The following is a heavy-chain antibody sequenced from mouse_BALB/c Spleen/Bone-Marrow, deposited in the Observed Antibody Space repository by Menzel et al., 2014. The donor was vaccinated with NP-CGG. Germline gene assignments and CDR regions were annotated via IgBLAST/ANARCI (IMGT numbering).Heavy chain of an antibody. CDR3: ASLLAY. J-gene: IGHJ3*01. CDR2: ISYDGSN. Sequence: EVQLQQSGPGLVKPSQSLSLTCSVTGYSITSGYYWNWIRQFPGNKLEWMGCISYDGSNSYNPSLKNRISITRDTSKNQFFLKLNSVTTEDTATYYCASLLAYWGQGTLVTVSA. V-gene: IGHV3-6*02. CDR1: GYSITSGYY.